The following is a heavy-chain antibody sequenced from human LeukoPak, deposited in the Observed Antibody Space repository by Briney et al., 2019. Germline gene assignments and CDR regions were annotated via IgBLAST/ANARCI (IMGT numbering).Heavy chain of an antibody. CDR2: ISSSSSYI. D-gene: IGHD6-13*01. V-gene: IGHV3-21*01. CDR3: ARGIAAAGSDY. CDR1: GFTFSSYS. Sequence: PGGSLTLSCAASGFTFSSYSMDWVRQAPGKGLEWVSSISSSSSYIYYADSVKGRFTISRDNAKNSLYLQMNSLRAEDTAVYYCARGIAAAGSDYWGQGTLVTVSS. J-gene: IGHJ4*02.